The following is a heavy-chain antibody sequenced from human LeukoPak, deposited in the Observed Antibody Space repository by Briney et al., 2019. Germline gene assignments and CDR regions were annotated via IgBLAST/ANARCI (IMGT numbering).Heavy chain of an antibody. CDR2: IYHSGST. J-gene: IGHJ4*02. Sequence: SETLSLTCAVSGYSISSGYYWGWIRQPPGKGLEWIGSIYHSGSTYYNPSLKSRVPISVDTSKNQFSLKLSSVTAADTAVYYCARHRYCSSTSCYENFGYWGQGTLVTVSS. V-gene: IGHV4-38-2*01. D-gene: IGHD2-2*01. CDR3: ARHRYCSSTSCYENFGY. CDR1: GYSISSGYY.